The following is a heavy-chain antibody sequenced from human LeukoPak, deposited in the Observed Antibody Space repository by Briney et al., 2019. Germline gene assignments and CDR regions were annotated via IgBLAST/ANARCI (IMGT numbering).Heavy chain of an antibody. Sequence: GGSLRLSCAASGFTFSTFAMIWVRQPPGRGLEWVSSIFPSGGEIHYADSVRGRFTISRDNSKSILSLQMNSLIAEDTAIYYCATYRQVLLPFESWGQGTLVTVSS. CDR3: ATYRQVLLPFES. J-gene: IGHJ4*02. V-gene: IGHV3-23*01. CDR2: IFPSGGEI. D-gene: IGHD5-18*01. CDR1: GFTFSTFA.